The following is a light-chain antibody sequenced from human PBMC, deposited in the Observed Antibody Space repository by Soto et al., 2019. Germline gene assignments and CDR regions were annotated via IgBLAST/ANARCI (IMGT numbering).Light chain of an antibody. V-gene: IGKV4-1*01. Sequence: DIVMTQSPDSLAVSLGERATINCKSSQSILFSSNNKNYLTWYQQKPGQPPKPLIYWASTREAGVPDRCSGSGSGTDFTLTIGSLQAEDVAVYYCQQYYSTPVTFGGGTKVEIK. CDR3: QQYYSTPVT. J-gene: IGKJ4*01. CDR2: WAS. CDR1: QSILFSSNNKNY.